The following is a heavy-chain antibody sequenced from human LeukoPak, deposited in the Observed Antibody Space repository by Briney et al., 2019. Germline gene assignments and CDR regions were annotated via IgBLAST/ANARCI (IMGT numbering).Heavy chain of an antibody. CDR2: ISAYNGNT. J-gene: IGHJ6*02. CDR1: GYTFTSYG. CDR3: ARGLPWGQNSLYGMDV. D-gene: IGHD7-27*01. V-gene: IGHV1-18*01. Sequence: ASVKVSCKASGYTFTSYGISWVRQAPGQGLEWMGWISAYNGNTSYAEKVQGRVTMTRDTSTSTAYMELRSLRSDDTAVYYCARGLPWGQNSLYGMDVWGQGTTVTVSS.